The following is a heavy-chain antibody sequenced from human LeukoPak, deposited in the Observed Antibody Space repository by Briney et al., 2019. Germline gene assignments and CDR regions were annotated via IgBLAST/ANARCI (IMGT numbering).Heavy chain of an antibody. Sequence: ASVKVSCKASGYTFTSYYMHWVRQAPGQGLEWMGIINPSGGSTSYAQKFQGRVTITADESTSTAYMELSSLRSEDTAVYYCARAWEDIVVVPAAIWGQGTLVTVSS. CDR1: GYTFTSYY. CDR2: INPSGGST. V-gene: IGHV1-46*01. D-gene: IGHD2-2*01. CDR3: ARAWEDIVVVPAAI. J-gene: IGHJ4*02.